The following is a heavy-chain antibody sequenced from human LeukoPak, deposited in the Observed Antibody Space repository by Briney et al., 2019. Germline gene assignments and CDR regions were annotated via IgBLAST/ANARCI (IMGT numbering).Heavy chain of an antibody. V-gene: IGHV1-18*01. CDR1: GYTFTSYG. J-gene: IGHJ4*02. CDR3: ARDHSYSGSYFKGGGDY. Sequence: ASVKVSCKASGYTFTSYGISGVRQAPGQGLEWMGWISAYNGNTNYAQKLQGRVTMTTDTSTSTAYMELRSLRSDDTAVYYCARDHSYSGSYFKGGGDYWGQGTPVTVSS. D-gene: IGHD1-26*01. CDR2: ISAYNGNT.